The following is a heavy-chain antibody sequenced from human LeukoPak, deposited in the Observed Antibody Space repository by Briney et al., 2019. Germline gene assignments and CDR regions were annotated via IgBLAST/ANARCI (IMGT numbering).Heavy chain of an antibody. CDR3: ARGGVLRFLEWLPYFDY. CDR1: GGSISSGSYY. J-gene: IGHJ4*02. V-gene: IGHV4-61*02. D-gene: IGHD3-3*01. CDR2: NYTSGST. Sequence: SETLSLTCTVSGGSISSGSYYWSWIRQPAGKGLEWIGRNYTSGSTNYNPSLKSRVTISVDTSKNQLSLKLSSVTAADTAVYYCARGGVLRFLEWLPYFDYWGQGTLVTVSS.